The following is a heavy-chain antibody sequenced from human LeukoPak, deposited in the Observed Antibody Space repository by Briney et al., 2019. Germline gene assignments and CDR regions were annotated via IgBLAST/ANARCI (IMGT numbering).Heavy chain of an antibody. CDR3: AKDFSSGYYYFDS. CDR1: GFTFSSYG. D-gene: IGHD3-22*01. Sequence: PGGSLRLSCAASGFTFSSYGMSWVRQAPGKGLEWVSAISGSGGSTYYADSVKGRFTISRDNAKNSLYLQMNSLRAEDTALYYCAKDFSSGYYYFDSWGQGTLVTVSS. CDR2: ISGSGGST. V-gene: IGHV3-23*01. J-gene: IGHJ4*02.